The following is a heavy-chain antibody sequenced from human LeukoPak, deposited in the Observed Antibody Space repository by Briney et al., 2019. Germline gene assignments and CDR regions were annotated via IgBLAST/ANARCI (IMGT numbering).Heavy chain of an antibody. CDR1: GGSISSSSYY. J-gene: IGHJ4*02. CDR2: MYYSGST. V-gene: IGHV4-39*07. D-gene: IGHD1-26*01. CDR3: ARARSGKWGFDY. Sequence: SETLSLTCTVSGGSISSSSYYWGWIRQPPGKGLEWIGSMYYSGSTYYNPSLKSRVTISVDTSKNQFSLKLSSVTAADTAVYYCARARSGKWGFDYWGQGTLVTVSS.